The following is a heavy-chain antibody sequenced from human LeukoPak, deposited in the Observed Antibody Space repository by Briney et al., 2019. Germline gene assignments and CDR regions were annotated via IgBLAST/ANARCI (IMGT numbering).Heavy chain of an antibody. V-gene: IGHV3-7*01. CDR1: GFTFSSYW. CDR2: IKQDGSEK. J-gene: IGHJ4*02. CDR3: ARLKGRDSSGPEVY. D-gene: IGHD3-22*01. Sequence: GGSLRLPCAASGFTFSSYWMSWVRQAPGKGREWVANIKQDGSEKYYVDSVKGRFTISRDNAKNSMYLQMNRLRAEDTAVYYCARLKGRDSSGPEVYWGQGTLVTVSS.